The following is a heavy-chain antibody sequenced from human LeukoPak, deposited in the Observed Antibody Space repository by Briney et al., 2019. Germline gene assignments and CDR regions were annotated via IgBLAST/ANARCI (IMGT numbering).Heavy chain of an antibody. D-gene: IGHD6-19*01. CDR3: ASARSGWYFDY. CDR1: GFTVSSND. Sequence: GGSLRLSWAASGFTVSSNDMSWVRQAPGKGLEWVSVIYSGGSTYYADSVKGRFTISRDNSKNTLYLQMNSLRAEDTAVYYCASARSGWYFDYWGQGTLVTVSS. CDR2: IYSGGST. J-gene: IGHJ4*02. V-gene: IGHV3-53*01.